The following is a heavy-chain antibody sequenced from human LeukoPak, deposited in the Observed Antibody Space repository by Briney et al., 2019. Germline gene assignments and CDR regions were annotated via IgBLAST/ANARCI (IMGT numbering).Heavy chain of an antibody. Sequence: GGSLRLSCAASGFTFSSNYMSWVRQAPGKGLEWVSAISGSPGSTYYADSVEGRFTICRDNSKSMLYLQMNSLRAEDTAAYYCARTGGSQGGTYWGQGTLVTVSS. V-gene: IGHV3-23*01. CDR2: ISGSPGST. CDR1: GFTFSSNY. CDR3: ARTGGSQGGTY. J-gene: IGHJ4*02. D-gene: IGHD1-26*01.